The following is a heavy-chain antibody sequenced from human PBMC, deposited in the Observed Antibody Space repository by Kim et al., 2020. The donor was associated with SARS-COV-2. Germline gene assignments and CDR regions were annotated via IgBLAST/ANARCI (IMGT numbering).Heavy chain of an antibody. CDR1: GFTVSSNY. Sequence: GGSLRLSCAASGFTVSSNYMSWVRQAPGKGLEWVSVIYSGGDTYNADSVKGRFTISRDNSKNTLYLQMNNLRVDDTAVYYCSAFDITLVRGVMGFWGQGT. CDR2: IYSGGDT. V-gene: IGHV3-53*01. D-gene: IGHD3-10*01. J-gene: IGHJ4*02. CDR3: SAFDITLVRGVMGF.